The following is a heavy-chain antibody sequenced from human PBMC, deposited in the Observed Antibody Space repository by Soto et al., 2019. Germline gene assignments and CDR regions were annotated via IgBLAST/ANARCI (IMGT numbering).Heavy chain of an antibody. J-gene: IGHJ4*02. D-gene: IGHD4-17*01. CDR1: GYTFPHYY. CDR2: MNPNSGNT. V-gene: IGHV1-8*01. CDR3: ARTLYGDNVDY. Sequence: AASVKVSRQASGYTFPHYYIKWVRQATGQGLEWMGWMNPNSGNTGYAQKFQGRVIMTRNTSISTAYMELSSLRSEDTAVYYCARTLYGDNVDYWGQGTLVTVSS.